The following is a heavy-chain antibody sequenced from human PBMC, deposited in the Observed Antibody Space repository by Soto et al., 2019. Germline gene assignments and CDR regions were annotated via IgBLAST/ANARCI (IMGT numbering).Heavy chain of an antibody. D-gene: IGHD3-10*01. V-gene: IGHV1-69*01. Sequence: QVHLVQSGAEVKKPGSSVKVSCKTSGGSFNNYAVSWVRQAPGQGLEWMGGIIPNFDTPNYAQKFQDRVTIIADESTRTVYMERRSLRSNATAVYYCAVAMVREILIFESSGMHVWGQGTTVIVSS. CDR2: IIPNFDTP. CDR3: AVAMVREILIFESSGMHV. J-gene: IGHJ6*02. CDR1: GGSFNNYA.